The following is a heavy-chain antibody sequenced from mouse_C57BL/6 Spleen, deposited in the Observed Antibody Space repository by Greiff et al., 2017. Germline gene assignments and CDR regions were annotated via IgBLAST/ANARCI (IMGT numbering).Heavy chain of an antibody. V-gene: IGHV1-64*01. CDR2: IHPNSGST. Sequence: VQLQQPGAELVKPGASVKLSCKASGYTFTSYWMHWVKQRPGQGLEWIGMIHPNSGSTNYNEKFKSKATLTVDKSSSTAYMQLSSLTSEDSAVYYGARSTRMVTTTGYAMDYWGQGTSVTVSS. J-gene: IGHJ4*01. D-gene: IGHD2-1*01. CDR1: GYTFTSYW. CDR3: ARSTRMVTTTGYAMDY.